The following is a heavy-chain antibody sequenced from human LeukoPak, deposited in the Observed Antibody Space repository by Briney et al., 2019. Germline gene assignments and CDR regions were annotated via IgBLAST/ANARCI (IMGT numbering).Heavy chain of an antibody. V-gene: IGHV3-30*02. Sequence: GGSLRLSCAASGFTFSSYGMHWVRQAPGKGLEWVAFIRYDGSNKYYADSVKGRFTISRDNSKNTLYLQMSSLRAEDTAVYYCAKDPGNGYAIDPWGQGTLVTVSS. D-gene: IGHD5-12*01. CDR3: AKDPGNGYAIDP. CDR2: IRYDGSNK. J-gene: IGHJ5*02. CDR1: GFTFSSYG.